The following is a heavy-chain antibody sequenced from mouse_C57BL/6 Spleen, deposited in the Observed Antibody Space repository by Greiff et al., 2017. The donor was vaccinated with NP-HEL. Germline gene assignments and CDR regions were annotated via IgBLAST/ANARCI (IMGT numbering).Heavy chain of an antibody. CDR2: FHPYNDDT. D-gene: IGHD1-1*01. CDR1: GYTFTTYP. J-gene: IGHJ3*01. V-gene: IGHV1-47*01. Sequence: QVQLQQSGAELVKPGASVKMSCKASGYTFTTYPIEWMKQNHGKSLEWIGNFHPYNDDTKYNEKFKVKATLTVEKSSSTVYLELSRLTSDDSAVYYCARRMYYYGTPAWFAYWGQGTLVTVSA. CDR3: ARRMYYYGTPAWFAY.